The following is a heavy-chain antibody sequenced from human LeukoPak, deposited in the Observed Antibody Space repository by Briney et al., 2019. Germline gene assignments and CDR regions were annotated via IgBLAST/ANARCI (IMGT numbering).Heavy chain of an antibody. CDR2: SGST. Sequence: SGSTYYNPSLKSRVTISVDTSKNQFSLKLSSVTAADTAVYYCARTIVVVPAAIHNWFDPWGQGTLVTVSS. V-gene: IGHV4-39*07. D-gene: IGHD2-2*02. J-gene: IGHJ5*02. CDR3: ARTIVVVPAAIHNWFDP.